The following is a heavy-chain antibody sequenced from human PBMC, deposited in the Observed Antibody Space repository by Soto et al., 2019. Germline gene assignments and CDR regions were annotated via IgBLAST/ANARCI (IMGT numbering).Heavy chain of an antibody. CDR1: GGSISSGGYY. V-gene: IGHV4-31*03. Sequence: SETLSLTCTVSGGSISSGGYYWSWIRQHPGKGLEWIGYIYYSGSTYYNPSLKSRVTISVDTSKNQFSLKLSSVTAADTAVYYCARASYDYVWGSHRLDVWGQGTTVTVSS. CDR3: ARASYDYVWGSHRLDV. J-gene: IGHJ6*02. D-gene: IGHD3-16*02. CDR2: IYYSGST.